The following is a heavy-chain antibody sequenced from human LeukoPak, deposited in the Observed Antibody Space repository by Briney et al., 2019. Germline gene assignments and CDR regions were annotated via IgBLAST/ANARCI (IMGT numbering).Heavy chain of an antibody. CDR1: GFTFDDYA. CDR2: ISWNSGSI. J-gene: IGHJ3*02. D-gene: IGHD3-22*01. Sequence: QPGRSLRLSCAASGFTFDDYAMPWVRQAPGKGLEWVSGISWNSGSIGYADSVKGRFTISRDNAKNSPYLQMNSLRAEDTALYYCAKAKWRYYDSSGYLHDAFDIWGQGTMVTVSS. CDR3: AKAKWRYYDSSGYLHDAFDI. V-gene: IGHV3-9*01.